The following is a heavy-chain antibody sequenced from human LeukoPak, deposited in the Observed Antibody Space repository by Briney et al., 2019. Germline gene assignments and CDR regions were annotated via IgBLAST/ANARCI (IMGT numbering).Heavy chain of an antibody. CDR3: AKDRVGGWLQGYDAFDI. V-gene: IGHV4-59*01. CDR2: IYYSGST. Sequence: SETLSLTCTVSGGSISSYYCSWIRQPQGKGLEWIGYIYYSGSTNYNPSLKSRVTISVDTSKNQFSLKLSSVTAADTAVYYCAKDRVGGWLQGYDAFDIWGQGTMVTVSS. J-gene: IGHJ3*02. D-gene: IGHD5-24*01. CDR1: GGSISSYY.